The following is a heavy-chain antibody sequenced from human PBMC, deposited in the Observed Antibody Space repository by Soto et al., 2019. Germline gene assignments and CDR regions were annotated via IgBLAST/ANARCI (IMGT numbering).Heavy chain of an antibody. J-gene: IGHJ4*02. CDR1: GFSLSTSGVG. V-gene: IGHV2-5*02. CDR2: IYWDDDK. D-gene: IGHD3-22*01. CDR3: AHMGYYYDSSGYNIFDY. Sequence: PTLVNPTQTXTLTCTFSGFSLSTSGVGVGWIRQPPGKALEWLALIYWDDDKRYSPSLKSRLTITKDTSKNQVVLTMTNMDPVDTATYYCAHMGYYYDSSGYNIFDYWGQGTLVTVSS.